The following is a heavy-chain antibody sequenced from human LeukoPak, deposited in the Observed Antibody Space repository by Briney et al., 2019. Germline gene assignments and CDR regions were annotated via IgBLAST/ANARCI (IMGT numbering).Heavy chain of an antibody. CDR2: INHSGST. CDR3: ARTPNYYDSSGRKFAYDI. V-gene: IGHV4-34*01. Sequence: SETLSLTCAVYGGSFSAYYWTWIRQSPGKGLEWIGEINHSGSTNSNPSLKSRVTISVDPSKNQFPLKLTSVTAADTAVYFCARTPNYYDSSGRKFAYDIWGQGTKVIVSS. D-gene: IGHD3-22*01. J-gene: IGHJ3*02. CDR1: GGSFSAYY.